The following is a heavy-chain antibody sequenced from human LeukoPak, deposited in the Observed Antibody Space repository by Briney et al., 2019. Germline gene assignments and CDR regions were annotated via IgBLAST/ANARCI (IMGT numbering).Heavy chain of an antibody. CDR3: ATKLLWFGEGDY. D-gene: IGHD3-10*01. J-gene: IGHJ4*02. V-gene: IGHV1-24*01. CDR1: GYTLTELS. Sequence: ASVKVSCKVSGYTLTELSMHWVRQAPGKGLEWMGGFDPEDGETIYAQKFQGRVTMTEDTSTDTAYMELSSLRSEDTAVYYCATKLLWFGEGDYWGQGTLDTVSS. CDR2: FDPEDGET.